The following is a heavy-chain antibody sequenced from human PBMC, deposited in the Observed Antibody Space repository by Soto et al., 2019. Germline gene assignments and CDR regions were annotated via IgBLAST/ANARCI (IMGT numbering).Heavy chain of an antibody. CDR3: AIEGYSDTHSYYQTLDV. J-gene: IGHJ6*02. CDR1: GCSISNYY. CDR2: MYTSGST. V-gene: IGHV4-4*07. Sequence: PSETLSLTCTVSGCSISNYYWTWIRQPAGKGLEWIGRMYTSGSTNYNPSLKSRVTMSVATSKNQFSLNLRSVTAADTAVYYCAIEGYSDTHSYYQTLDVWGQGTTVTVSS. D-gene: IGHD4-17*01.